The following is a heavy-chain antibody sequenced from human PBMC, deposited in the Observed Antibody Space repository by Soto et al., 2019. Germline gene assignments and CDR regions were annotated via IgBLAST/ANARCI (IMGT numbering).Heavy chain of an antibody. J-gene: IGHJ4*02. CDR2: IYPGDSDT. CDR3: ARGGCVVSPLNPGGTLKYYFDS. CDR1: GYSFTSYW. V-gene: IGHV5-51*01. Sequence: PGESLKISCKGSGYSFTSYWIGWVRQMPGKDLEWMGIIYPGDSDTRYSPSFQGQVTISADKSISTAYLQWSSLKASDTAMYYCARGGCVVSPLNPGGTLKYYFDSWGQGTLVTV. D-gene: IGHD3-16*01.